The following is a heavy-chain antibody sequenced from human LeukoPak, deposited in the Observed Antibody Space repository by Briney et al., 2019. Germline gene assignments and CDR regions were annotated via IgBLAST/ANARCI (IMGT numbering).Heavy chain of an antibody. V-gene: IGHV3-30*01. Sequence: HPGGSLRLSCAASGFTFSRNVMHWVRQAPGKGLEWVALSSYDGNNKFYADSVKGRLTISRDNSRNTLYLQMNSLRGEDAAVYSCARGGIPTGPYYYFYYMDVWGKGTAVTVSS. D-gene: IGHD3-10*01. CDR1: GFTFSRNV. CDR2: SSYDGNNK. CDR3: ARGGIPTGPYYYFYYMDV. J-gene: IGHJ6*03.